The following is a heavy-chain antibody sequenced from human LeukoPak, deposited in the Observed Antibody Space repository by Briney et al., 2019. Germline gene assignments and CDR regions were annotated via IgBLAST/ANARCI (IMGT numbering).Heavy chain of an antibody. V-gene: IGHV3-30-3*01. CDR3: AKDRALLWFGEFTLGY. CDR2: ISYDGSNK. CDR1: GFTFSSYA. Sequence: GRSLRLSCAASGFTFSSYAMHWVRQAPGKGLEWVAVISYDGSNKYYADSVKGRFTISRDNSKNTLYLQMNSLRAEDTAVYYCAKDRALLWFGEFTLGYWGQGTLVTVSS. J-gene: IGHJ4*02. D-gene: IGHD3-10*01.